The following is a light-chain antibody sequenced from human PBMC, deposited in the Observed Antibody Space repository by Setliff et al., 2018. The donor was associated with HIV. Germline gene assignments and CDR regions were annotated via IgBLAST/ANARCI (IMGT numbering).Light chain of an antibody. CDR3: SSYAATNTLP. V-gene: IGLV2-14*01. Sequence: QSVLTQPASVSGSPGQSITISCTGTSSDVGGYNYVSWYQQHPGKAPKLIIYEVRNRPSGVSNRFSGSKSGNTASLTISGLQAEDEGDYYCSSYAATNTLPFGTGTKSPS. CDR1: SSDVGGYNY. J-gene: IGLJ1*01. CDR2: EVR.